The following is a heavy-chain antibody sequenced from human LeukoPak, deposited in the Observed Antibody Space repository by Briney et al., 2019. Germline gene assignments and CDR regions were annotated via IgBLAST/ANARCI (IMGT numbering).Heavy chain of an antibody. CDR2: IYYSGST. D-gene: IGHD3-3*01. CDR1: GGSFSGYY. J-gene: IGHJ6*02. CDR3: ARSRWGGEYYDFWSGYYTDYGMDV. V-gene: IGHV4-59*08. Sequence: SETLSLTCAVYGGSFSGYYWSWIRQPPGKGLEWIGYIYYSGSTNYNPSLKSRVTISVDTSKNQFSLKLSSVTAADTAVYYCARSRWGGEYYDFWSGYYTDYGMDVWGQGTTVTVSS.